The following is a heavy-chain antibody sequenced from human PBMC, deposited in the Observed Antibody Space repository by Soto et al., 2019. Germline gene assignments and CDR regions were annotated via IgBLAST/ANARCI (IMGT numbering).Heavy chain of an antibody. J-gene: IGHJ4*02. D-gene: IGHD3-16*02. Sequence: EVQLVESGGGLVKPGGSLRLSCAASGFTFSSYSMNWVRQAPGKGLEWVSSISSSSSYIYYADSVKGRFTISRDNAKNSLYLQMNSLRAEDTAVYYCARGRNYDYIWGRYPIDYWGQGTLVTVSS. CDR1: GFTFSSYS. CDR3: ARGRNYDYIWGRYPIDY. CDR2: ISSSSSYI. V-gene: IGHV3-21*01.